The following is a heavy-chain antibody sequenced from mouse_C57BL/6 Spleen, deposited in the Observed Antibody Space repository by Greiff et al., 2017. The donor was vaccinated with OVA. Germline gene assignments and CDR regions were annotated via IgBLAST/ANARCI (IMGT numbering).Heavy chain of an antibody. CDR3: ARDRDDYDVGAMDY. V-gene: IGHV5-4*01. CDR2: ISDGGSYT. D-gene: IGHD2-4*01. Sequence: DVMLVESGGGLVKPGGSLKLSCAASGFTFSSYAMSWVRQTPEKRLAWVATISDGGSYTYYPDNVKGRFTISRGNAKNNLYLQMSHLKSEDTAMYYCARDRDDYDVGAMDYWGQGTSVTVSS. J-gene: IGHJ4*01. CDR1: GFTFSSYA.